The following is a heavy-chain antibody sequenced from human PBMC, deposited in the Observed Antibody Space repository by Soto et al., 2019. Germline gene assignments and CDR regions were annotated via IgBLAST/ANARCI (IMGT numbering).Heavy chain of an antibody. J-gene: IGHJ4*02. CDR2: INHSGST. Sequence: PSETLSLTCAVYGGSFSGYYWTWIRQPPGTGLEWIGEINHSGSTNYNPSLKSRVTISVDTSKNQFSLKLTSVTAADTAVYYCARDKITGLFDYCGQXTLVTVSS. CDR1: GGSFSGYY. D-gene: IGHD2-8*02. CDR3: ARDKITGLFDY. V-gene: IGHV4-34*01.